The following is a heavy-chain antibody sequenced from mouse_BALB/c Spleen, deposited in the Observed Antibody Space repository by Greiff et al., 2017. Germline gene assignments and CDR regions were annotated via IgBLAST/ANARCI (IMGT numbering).Heavy chain of an antibody. Sequence: EVQVVESGGGLVKPGGSLKLSCAASGFTFSSYAMSWVRQTPEKGLEWVAYISSGSSTIYYADTVKGRFTISRDNPKNTLYLQMTSLRSEDTAMYYCARGDYYGYWYFDVWGAGTTVTVSS. V-gene: IGHV5-17*02. CDR1: GFTFSSYA. D-gene: IGHD1-1*01. CDR3: ARGDYYGYWYFDV. J-gene: IGHJ1*01. CDR2: ISSGSSTI.